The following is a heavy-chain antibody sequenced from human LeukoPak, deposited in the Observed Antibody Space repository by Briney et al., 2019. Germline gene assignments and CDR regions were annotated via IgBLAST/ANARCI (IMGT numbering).Heavy chain of an antibody. CDR2: ISGSGGST. D-gene: IGHD2-21*02. J-gene: IGHJ4*02. CDR1: GFTFSSYA. V-gene: IGHV3-23*01. Sequence: GGSLRLSCAASGFTFSSYAMSWVRQAPGKGLEWVSAISGSGGSTYYADSAKGRFTISRDNSKNTLYLQMNSLRAEDTAVYYCAEDGTRVVVTAGIDYWGQGTLVTVSS. CDR3: AEDGTRVVVTAGIDY.